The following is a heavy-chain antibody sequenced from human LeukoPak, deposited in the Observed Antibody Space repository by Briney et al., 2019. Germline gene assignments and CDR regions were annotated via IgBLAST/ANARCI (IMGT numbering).Heavy chain of an antibody. J-gene: IGHJ4*02. CDR2: IYYSGST. CDR1: GGSISSSSYY. CDR3: ARDRPSGGYDSSGYYYLGFDY. D-gene: IGHD3-22*01. Sequence: SETLSLTCTVSGGSISSSSYYWGWIRQPPGKGLEWIGSIYYSGSTYYNPSLKSRVTISVDTSKNQFSLKLSSVTAADTAVYYCARDRPSGGYDSSGYYYLGFDYWGQGTLVTVSS. V-gene: IGHV4-39*07.